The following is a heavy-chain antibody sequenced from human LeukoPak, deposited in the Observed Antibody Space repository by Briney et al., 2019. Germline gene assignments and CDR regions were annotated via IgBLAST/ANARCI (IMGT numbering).Heavy chain of an antibody. CDR3: ARQGSGSRAAFDY. J-gene: IGHJ4*02. CDR1: GCSISTFY. CDR2: IYYSGIT. V-gene: IGHV4-59*08. Sequence: AETLSLTCTVSGCSISTFYWSWIRQPPGKGLEWMGDIYYSGITNYNPSLKSRGTISVDTSKNQFSLKLSSVTAEDTAVYYCARQGSGSRAAFDYLGQGTLVTVSS. D-gene: IGHD1-26*01.